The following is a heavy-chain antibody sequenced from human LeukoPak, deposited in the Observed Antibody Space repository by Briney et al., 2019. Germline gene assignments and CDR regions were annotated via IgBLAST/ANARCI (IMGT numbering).Heavy chain of an antibody. Sequence: PGGSLRLSCAASGFTFSIYAMSWVRQAPGKGLEWVSSVTSSGGETFYTDSVKGRFTISRDNSKNTLFLQLSSLRVEDTAVYYCAKKGQQLVTPTFDYWGQGTLVTVSS. D-gene: IGHD6-13*01. V-gene: IGHV3-23*01. J-gene: IGHJ4*02. CDR1: GFTFSIYA. CDR3: AKKGQQLVTPTFDY. CDR2: VTSSGGET.